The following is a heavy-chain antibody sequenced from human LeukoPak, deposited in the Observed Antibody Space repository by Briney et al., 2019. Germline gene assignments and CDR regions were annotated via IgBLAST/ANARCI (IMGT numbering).Heavy chain of an antibody. Sequence: GGSLRLSCAASGFTFSSYWMSWVRQAPGKGLEWVANIKQDGSEKYYVDSVKGRFTISRDNAKNSLYLQMNSLRAEDTAVYYCASPGNYDSSGYYPLFGFGYWGQGTLVTVSS. CDR3: ASPGNYDSSGYYPLFGFGY. J-gene: IGHJ4*02. CDR1: GFTFSSYW. CDR2: IKQDGSEK. V-gene: IGHV3-7*01. D-gene: IGHD3-22*01.